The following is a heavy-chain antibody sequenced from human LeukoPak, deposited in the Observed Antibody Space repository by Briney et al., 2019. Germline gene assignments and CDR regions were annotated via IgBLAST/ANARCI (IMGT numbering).Heavy chain of an antibody. D-gene: IGHD3-10*01. CDR1: GFTFDDYG. CDR3: ARDAKIGVRGVTTTIYYYYYYMDV. CDR2: INWNGGST. Sequence: PGGSLRLSCAASGFTFDDYGMSWVRQAPGKGLEWVSGINWNGGSTGYADSMKGRFTISRDNAKNSLYLQMNSLRAEDTALYYCARDAKIGVRGVTTTIYYYYYYMDVWGKGTTVTVSS. J-gene: IGHJ6*03. V-gene: IGHV3-20*04.